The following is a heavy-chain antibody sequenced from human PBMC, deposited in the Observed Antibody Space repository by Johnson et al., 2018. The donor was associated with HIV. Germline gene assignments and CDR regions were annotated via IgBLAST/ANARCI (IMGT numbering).Heavy chain of an antibody. CDR2: ISYDGSNK. CDR1: GFTFDDYA. D-gene: IGHD4-11*01. Sequence: VQLVESGGGLVQPGGSLRLSCAASGFTFDDYAMSWVRQAPGKGLEWVAVISYDGSNKYYADSVKGRFTISRDNSKNTLYLQMNSLRAEDTAVYYCARGGAVTRRSADAFDIWGQGTMVTISS. V-gene: IGHV3-30-3*01. CDR3: ARGGAVTRRSADAFDI. J-gene: IGHJ3*02.